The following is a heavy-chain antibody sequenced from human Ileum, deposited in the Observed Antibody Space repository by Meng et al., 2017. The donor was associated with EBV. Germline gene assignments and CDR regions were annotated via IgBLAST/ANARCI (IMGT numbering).Heavy chain of an antibody. Sequence: AQLVQSGGEVKHPGAQGKVSCKASGYTFTNYGITWVRQAPGQGLEWMGWISAYNGNTNYAQTLQGRVTMTTDTSTSTAYMELGSLRSDDTAVYYCARVEVGITSGDYWGQGTLVTVSS. J-gene: IGHJ4*02. D-gene: IGHD1-26*01. CDR2: ISAYNGNT. V-gene: IGHV1-18*01. CDR3: ARVEVGITSGDY. CDR1: GYTFTNYG.